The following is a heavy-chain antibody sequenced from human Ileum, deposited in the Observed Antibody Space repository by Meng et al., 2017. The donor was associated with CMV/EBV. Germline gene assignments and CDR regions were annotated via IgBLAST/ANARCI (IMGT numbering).Heavy chain of an antibody. Sequence: GGSLRLSCVASGLTFSSYWMHWVRHAPGKGLVWVSRINSDGSSTTYAESVKGRFTISRDNAKNTLYLQMNSLRAEDTAIYDCARVPVYDLRDRVYFDDWGQGTLVTVSS. CDR2: INSDGSST. D-gene: IGHD5/OR15-5a*01. J-gene: IGHJ4*02. V-gene: IGHV3-74*03. CDR3: ARVPVYDLRDRVYFDD. CDR1: GLTFSSYW.